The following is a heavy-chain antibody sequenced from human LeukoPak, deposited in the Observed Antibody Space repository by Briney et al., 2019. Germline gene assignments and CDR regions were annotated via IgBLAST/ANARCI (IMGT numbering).Heavy chain of an antibody. Sequence: SETLSLTCTDSGGSISSSSYYWGWIRQPPGKGLEWIGSIYYSGSTYYNPSLKSRVTISVDTSKNQFSLKLSSVTAADTAVYYCASDSYYYYDSSGYYGYWGQGTLVTVSS. D-gene: IGHD3-22*01. CDR2: IYYSGST. V-gene: IGHV4-39*07. CDR3: ASDSYYYYDSSGYYGY. J-gene: IGHJ4*02. CDR1: GGSISSSSYY.